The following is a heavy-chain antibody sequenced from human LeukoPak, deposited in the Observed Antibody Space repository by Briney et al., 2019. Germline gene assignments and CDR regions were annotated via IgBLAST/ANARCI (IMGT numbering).Heavy chain of an antibody. CDR3: ARGGAHYQLPHWWFDP. J-gene: IGHJ5*02. CDR1: GGSLTTYY. CDR2: IFYNGNT. D-gene: IGHD1-7*01. Sequence: SETLSLTCTVSGGSLTTYYWTWIRQPPGKGLEWIGYIFYNGNTKYNPALNSRVTMSVDTSKNQFSLRMSSVSAADTAVYYCARGGAHYQLPHWWFDPWGQGTLVTVSS. V-gene: IGHV4-59*01.